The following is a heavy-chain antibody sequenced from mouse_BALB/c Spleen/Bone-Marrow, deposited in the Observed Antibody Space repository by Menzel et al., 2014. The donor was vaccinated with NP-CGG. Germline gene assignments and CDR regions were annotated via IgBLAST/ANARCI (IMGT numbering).Heavy chain of an antibody. J-gene: IGHJ2*01. CDR2: IRNKANGYTT. Sequence: EVQLQESGGGLVQPGGSLRLSCATSGFTFTDYYMNWVRQPPGKALDWLGFIRNKANGYTTEYSASVKSRFTISRDNSQNILYLQMNTLRADDSATYYCARDKGRVFFDYWGQGTTLTVSS. CDR3: ARDKGRVFFDY. CDR1: GFTFTDYY. V-gene: IGHV7-3*02.